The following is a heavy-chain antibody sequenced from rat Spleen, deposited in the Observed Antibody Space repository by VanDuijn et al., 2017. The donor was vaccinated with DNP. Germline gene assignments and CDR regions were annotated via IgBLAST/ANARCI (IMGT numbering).Heavy chain of an antibody. Sequence: GQLVGSGGGLVQPARSLILPRPASGFIFCVYYMAWVRQPPNKGLEWVATISTSGGSTYYRDSVRGRFTLARDNAKSTLYLQMDSLRSEDTATYYCASGLYWGQGVMVTVSS. CDR1: GFIFCVYY. CDR2: ISTSGGST. CDR3: ASGLY. V-gene: IGHV5-25*01. J-gene: IGHJ2*01. D-gene: IGHD4-1*01.